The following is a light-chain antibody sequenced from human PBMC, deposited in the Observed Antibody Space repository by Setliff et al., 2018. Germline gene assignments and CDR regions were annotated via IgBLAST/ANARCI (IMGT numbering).Light chain of an antibody. Sequence: LTQPASVSGSPGQSITISCTGTSSDVGGYNYVSWYQQHPDKAPKLMIFDVSNRPSGVSNRFSGSKSGNTASLTISGLQAEDEADYYCSSYTSSSTQVFGTGTKV. CDR2: DVS. J-gene: IGLJ1*01. CDR3: SSYTSSSTQV. V-gene: IGLV2-14*03. CDR1: SSDVGGYNY.